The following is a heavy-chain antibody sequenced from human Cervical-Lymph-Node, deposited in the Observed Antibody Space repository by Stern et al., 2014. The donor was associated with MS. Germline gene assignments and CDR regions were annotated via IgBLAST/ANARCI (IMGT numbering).Heavy chain of an antibody. Sequence: QVQLQESGPGLVKPSETLSLTCTVSGGSISTFYWNWIRQSPGKGLEWIGQIHYSGSTNYNPFLKSRVTISVDTSKNQFSLNLRSVTAADTAVYFCARRDYYDSSGYYDDAFDIWGQGTMVTVSS. CDR1: GGSISTFY. CDR2: IHYSGST. CDR3: ARRDYYDSSGYYDDAFDI. D-gene: IGHD3-22*01. J-gene: IGHJ3*02. V-gene: IGHV4-59*01.